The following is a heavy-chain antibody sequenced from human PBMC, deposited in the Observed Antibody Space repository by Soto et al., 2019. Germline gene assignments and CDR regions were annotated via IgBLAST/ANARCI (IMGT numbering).Heavy chain of an antibody. CDR3: ASDCGGDCYSGGYYYCGMDV. CDR2: ISYDGSNK. CDR1: GFNFSSYA. J-gene: IGHJ6*02. Sequence: PVGPLRHSWRASGFNFSSYAVHWVRKAPGKGLEWVAVISYDGSNKYYADSVKGRFTISRDNSKNTLYLQMNSLRAEDTAVYYCASDCGGDCYSGGYYYCGMDVWGQGTTVPGSS. D-gene: IGHD2-21*02. V-gene: IGHV3-30-3*01.